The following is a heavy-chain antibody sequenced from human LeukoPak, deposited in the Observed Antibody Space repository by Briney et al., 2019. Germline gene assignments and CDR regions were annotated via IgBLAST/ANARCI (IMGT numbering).Heavy chain of an antibody. Sequence: SETLSLTCAVYGGSFSSYYWSWIRQPPGKGLEWIGEINHSGSTNYNPSLKSRVTISVDTSKNQFSLKLSSVTAADTAVYYCARLSGSYWNAAVNWGQGTLVTVSS. CDR3: ARLSGSYWNAAVN. D-gene: IGHD1-26*01. CDR2: INHSGST. J-gene: IGHJ4*02. V-gene: IGHV4-34*01. CDR1: GGSFSSYY.